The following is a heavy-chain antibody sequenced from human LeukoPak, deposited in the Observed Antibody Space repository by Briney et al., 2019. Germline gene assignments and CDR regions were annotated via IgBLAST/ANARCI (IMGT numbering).Heavy chain of an antibody. CDR2: IGTAGDT. D-gene: IGHD5-24*01. Sequence: GGSLRLSCAASGFSFSSYDMHWVRQATGKGLEWVSAIGTAGDTYYPGSVKGRFTISRENAKNSLYLQMNSLRAEDTAVYHCARAPLVLQYRWWFDPWGQGTLVIVSS. J-gene: IGHJ5*02. CDR1: GFSFSSYD. CDR3: ARAPLVLQYRWWFDP. V-gene: IGHV3-13*04.